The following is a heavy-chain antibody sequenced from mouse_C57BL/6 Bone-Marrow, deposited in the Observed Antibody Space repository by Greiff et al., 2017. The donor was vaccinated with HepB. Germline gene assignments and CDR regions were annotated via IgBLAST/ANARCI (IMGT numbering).Heavy chain of an antibody. Sequence: QVQLQQSGPELARPWASVKISCQAFYTFSRRVHFAIRDTIYWMQWVKQRPGQGLEGIGAIYPGNGDTSYNQKFKGKATLTADKSSSTAYTQLSSMRSEDSAVYYREWSYYSNYGWCAYWGQGTLVTVSA. D-gene: IGHD2-5*01. CDR3: SEDSAVYYREWSYYSNYGWCAY. CDR1: YTFSRRVH. V-gene: IGHV1-87*01. CDR2: GQGLEGIG. J-gene: IGHJ3*01.